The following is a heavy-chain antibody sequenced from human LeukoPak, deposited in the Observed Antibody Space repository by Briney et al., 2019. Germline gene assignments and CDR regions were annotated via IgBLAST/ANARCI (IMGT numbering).Heavy chain of an antibody. V-gene: IGHV4-59*01. CDR1: GGSISSYY. D-gene: IGHD4-23*01. CDR3: ARSSQGGNSNWFDP. Sequence: PSETLSLTCTVSGGSISSYYWSWIRQPPGKGLEWIGYIYYSGSTNYNPSLKSRVTISVDTSKNQFPLKLSSVTAADTAVYYCARSSQGGNSNWFDPWGQGTLVTVSS. J-gene: IGHJ5*02. CDR2: IYYSGST.